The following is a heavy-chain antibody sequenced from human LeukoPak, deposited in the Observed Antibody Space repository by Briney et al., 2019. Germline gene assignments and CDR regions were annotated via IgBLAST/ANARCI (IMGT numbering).Heavy chain of an antibody. D-gene: IGHD2-2*01. CDR2: INPRGGSR. V-gene: IGHV1-46*01. J-gene: IGHJ4*02. CDR1: GYSFTSYY. Sequence: ASVKVSCKSSGYSFTSYYIHWVRQAPGQGLEWMGIINPRGGSRSYPQNFQGRVTMTRDTSTRTVHMELSSLRSDDTAVYYCARDKGVVPAAAMFYLDYWGQGTLVTVSS. CDR3: ARDKGVVPAAAMFYLDY.